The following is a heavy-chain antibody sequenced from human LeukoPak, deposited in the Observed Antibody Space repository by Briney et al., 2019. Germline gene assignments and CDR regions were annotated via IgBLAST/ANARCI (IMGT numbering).Heavy chain of an antibody. CDR1: GFTFNSYA. V-gene: IGHV3-23*01. J-gene: IGHJ4*02. CDR2: ISGSDPGT. Sequence: GGSLRLSCAASGFTFNSYAMSWVRQAPGKGLEWVSAISGSDPGTYYADSVKGRFTIFRDNSKNTLYLQMNSLRAEDTAVYYCVRDGVSTIPLDYWGQGSLVTVSS. D-gene: IGHD2-21*01. CDR3: VRDGVSTIPLDY.